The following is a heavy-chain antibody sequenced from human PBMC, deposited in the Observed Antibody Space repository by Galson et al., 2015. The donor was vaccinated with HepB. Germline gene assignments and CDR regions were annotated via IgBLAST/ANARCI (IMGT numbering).Heavy chain of an antibody. CDR3: AKDLPEGYYFDY. CDR2: ISNDRNNK. J-gene: IGHJ4*02. CDR1: GITFSNYG. V-gene: IGHV3-30*18. D-gene: IGHD2-2*01. Sequence: SLRLSCAASGITFSNYGMHWVRQAPGKGLEWVAVISNDRNNKYYADSVKGRFTISRDNSKNTLYLQMNSLRAEDTAVYYCAKDLPEGYYFDYWGQGTLVTVSP.